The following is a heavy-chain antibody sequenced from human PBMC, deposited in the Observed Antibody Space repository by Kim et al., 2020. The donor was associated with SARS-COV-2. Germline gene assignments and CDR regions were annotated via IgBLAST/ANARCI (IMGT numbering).Heavy chain of an antibody. CDR3: ASSITMVRGVINPPDY. V-gene: IGHV4-34*01. J-gene: IGHJ4*02. Sequence: SLKSRVTISVDTSKNQFSLKLSSVTAADTAVYYCASSITMVRGVINPPDYWGQGTLVTVSS. D-gene: IGHD3-10*01.